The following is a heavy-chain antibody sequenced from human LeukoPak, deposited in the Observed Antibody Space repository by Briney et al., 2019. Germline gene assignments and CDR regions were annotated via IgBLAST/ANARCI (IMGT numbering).Heavy chain of an antibody. V-gene: IGHV5-51*01. CDR1: GYSFTSYG. CDR2: INPGDSVT. CDR3: ARQEHGGLFDY. J-gene: IGHJ4*02. D-gene: IGHD4-23*01. Sequence: GESLKISCKGSGYSFTSYGIGWARQMPGKGLEWVGIINPGDSVTYYSPSSQGQVTISADKSISTAYLQWSSLKASDTAMYYCARQEHGGLFDYWGQGSLVTVSS.